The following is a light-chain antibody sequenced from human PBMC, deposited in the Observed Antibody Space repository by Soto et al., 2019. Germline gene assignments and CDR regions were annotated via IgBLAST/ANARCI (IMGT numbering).Light chain of an antibody. V-gene: IGLV2-23*01. CDR1: SSDVGSYNL. CDR3: CSYAGFRPDV. CDR2: EAS. Sequence: QSALTQPASVSGSPGQSITISCTGTSSDVGSYNLVSWYQHHPGKAPKLLIFEASKRPSGISNRFSGSKSDNTASLAISGLPAEDEADYYCCSYAGFRPDVFGPGTKLTVL. J-gene: IGLJ1*01.